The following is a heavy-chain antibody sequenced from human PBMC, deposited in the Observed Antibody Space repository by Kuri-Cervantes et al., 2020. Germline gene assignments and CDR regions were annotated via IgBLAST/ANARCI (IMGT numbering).Heavy chain of an antibody. CDR1: GYTFTSYD. D-gene: IGHD6-13*01. J-gene: IGHJ6*02. Sequence: ASVKVSCKASGYTFTSYDINWVRQATGQGLQWMGIINPNGGRTTYTEKLQGRVTMTRDTSTSTFYMDLSSLRSEDTAVYYCARGSAVGHYYGMDVWGQGTTVTVSS. V-gene: IGHV1-46*04. CDR2: INPNGGRT. CDR3: ARGSAVGHYYGMDV.